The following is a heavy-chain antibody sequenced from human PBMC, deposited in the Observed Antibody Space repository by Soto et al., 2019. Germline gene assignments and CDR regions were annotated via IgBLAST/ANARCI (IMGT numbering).Heavy chain of an antibody. Sequence: QVQLVESGGGVVQPGRSLRLSCAASGFTITNHAMHWVRQAPGKGLEWAAVLSYDGSNAYYADSVKGRFTISRDSPTNTLSLEMNSLGPEDTALYYCARDRIMGSQDGFNAFDIWGQGTMVTVSS. D-gene: IGHD1-26*01. V-gene: IGHV3-30*04. CDR3: ARDRIMGSQDGFNAFDI. CDR1: GFTITNHA. J-gene: IGHJ3*02. CDR2: LSYDGSNA.